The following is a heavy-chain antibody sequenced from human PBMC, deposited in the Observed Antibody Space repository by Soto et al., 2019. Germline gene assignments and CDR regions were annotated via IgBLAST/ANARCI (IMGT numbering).Heavy chain of an antibody. J-gene: IGHJ4*02. CDR1: GYTFTGYY. V-gene: IGHV1-2*02. D-gene: IGHD2-2*01. CDR3: ARSSYAEAYFDY. CDR2: INPNSGGT. Sequence: ASVKVSCKASGYTFTGYYMHWVRQAPGQGLEWMGWINPNSGGTNYAQKFQGRVTMTRDTSISTAYMELSRPRSDDTAVYYCARSSYAEAYFDYWGQGTLVTVSS.